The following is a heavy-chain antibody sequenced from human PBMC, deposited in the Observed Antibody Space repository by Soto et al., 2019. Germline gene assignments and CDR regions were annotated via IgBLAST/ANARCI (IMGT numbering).Heavy chain of an antibody. D-gene: IGHD3-22*01. CDR3: ARDKERGTYYYDSSGSFDY. Sequence: PGGSLRLSCAASGFTFSRYGMDWVRQAPGKGLEWVAVIWYDGSNKYYADSVKGRFTISRDNSKNTLYLQMNSLRGEDTAVYYCARDKERGTYYYDSSGSFDYWGQGTLVTVSS. V-gene: IGHV3-33*01. J-gene: IGHJ4*02. CDR1: GFTFSRYG. CDR2: IWYDGSNK.